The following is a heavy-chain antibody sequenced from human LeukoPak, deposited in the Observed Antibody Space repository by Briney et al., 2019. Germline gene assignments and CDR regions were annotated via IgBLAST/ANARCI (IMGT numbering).Heavy chain of an antibody. D-gene: IGHD3/OR15-3a*01. CDR3: ARDRVAHQDWVEFDP. J-gene: IGHJ5*02. CDR1: GFRVSDYY. CDR2: IRDSGGA. Sequence: PGGSLRLSCAVSGFRVSDYYMSWVRQAPGKGREWVELIRDSGGAVYEDLVRGRFAIAREEYENKLHLQMNSLRVEETAVYFCARDRVAHQDWVEFDPWGQGTPVIVSS. V-gene: IGHV3-66*03.